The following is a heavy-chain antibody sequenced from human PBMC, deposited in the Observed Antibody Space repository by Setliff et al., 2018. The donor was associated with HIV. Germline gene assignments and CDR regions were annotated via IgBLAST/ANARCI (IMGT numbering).Heavy chain of an antibody. V-gene: IGHV1-69*13. CDR3: ARDQTGVAAAAFGGGSAWSDEGFDI. Sequence: ASVKVSCKTSGGTLSNYVITWVRQAPGPGLEWMGMIIPMYNIPAYAQKFQGRVTFTADESTSTAYMELSSLSSEDTAVYYCARDQTGVAAAAFGGGSAWSDEGFDIWGQGTMVTVSS. J-gene: IGHJ3*02. CDR1: GGTLSNYV. D-gene: IGHD6-13*01. CDR2: IIPMYNIP.